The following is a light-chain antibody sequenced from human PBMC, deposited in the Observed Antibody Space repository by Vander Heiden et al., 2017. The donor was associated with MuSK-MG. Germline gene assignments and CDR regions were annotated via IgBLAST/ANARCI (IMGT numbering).Light chain of an antibody. J-gene: IGLJ2*01. CDR1: SSDVGSYKF. CDR2: EVS. Sequence: QSALTQPASVSGSPGQSITISCTGTSSDVGSYKFVSWYQQHPTKAPKLMIYEVSKRPSGVSNRFSGSKSGNTASLTISGLQAEDEADYYCCSYAGSRSVVFGGGTKLTVL. CDR3: CSYAGSRSVV. V-gene: IGLV2-23*02.